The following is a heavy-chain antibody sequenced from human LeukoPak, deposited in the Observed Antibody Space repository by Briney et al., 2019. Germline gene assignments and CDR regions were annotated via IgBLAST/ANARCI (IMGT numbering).Heavy chain of an antibody. CDR2: IWNDGVNK. D-gene: IGHD5-24*01. CDR1: EFTFITYA. Sequence: PERSLRLSCAASEFTFITYAMHWVRQAPGKGLEWVAVIWNDGVNKYYADSVEGRFTISRDNVKDTLYLQMNSLRAEDTAVYYCARASSVRDGHNIVDFWGQGTLVTVSS. V-gene: IGHV3-33*01. J-gene: IGHJ4*02. CDR3: ARASSVRDGHNIVDF.